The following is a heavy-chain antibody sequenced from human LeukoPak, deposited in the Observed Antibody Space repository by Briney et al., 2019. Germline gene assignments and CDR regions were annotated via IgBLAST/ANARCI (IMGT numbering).Heavy chain of an antibody. CDR1: GYTFTSYY. D-gene: IGHD3-22*01. CDR3: ASSPPGYSSGYYWDY. V-gene: IGHV1-46*01. Sequence: GASVKVSCKASGYTFTSYYMHWVRQAPGQGLEWMGIINPSGGSTSYAQKFQGRVTMTRDMSTSTVCMELSSLRSEDTAVYYCASSPPGYSSGYYWDYWGQGTLVTVSS. J-gene: IGHJ4*02. CDR2: INPSGGST.